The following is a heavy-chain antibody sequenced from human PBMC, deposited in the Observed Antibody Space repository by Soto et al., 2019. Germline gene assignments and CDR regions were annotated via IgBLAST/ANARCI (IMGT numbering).Heavy chain of an antibody. CDR1: GFTFNTYD. CDR3: VRYWGG. D-gene: IGHD2-21*01. CDR2: IATTGETT. Sequence: EVQLLESGGGLVQPGGSLRLSCAASGFTFNTYDMSWVRQAPGTGLEWVSSIATTGETTFYADSVRGRFSIPRYNSKDPVFLKVNTLRADDAAIYDCVRYWGGWGHGTLVSVSS. V-gene: IGHV3-23*01. J-gene: IGHJ4*01.